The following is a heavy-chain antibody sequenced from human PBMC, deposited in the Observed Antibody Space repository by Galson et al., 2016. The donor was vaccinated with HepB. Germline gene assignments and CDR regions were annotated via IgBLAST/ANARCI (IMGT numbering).Heavy chain of an antibody. Sequence: SLRLSCAASGFTFSTSAMSWVRQAPGKGLEWVSTFSGSGGSTYYADSVKGRFTISRDNSKNTLYLQMNTLRAEDTAVYYCAKSPPVNMAVPYFDYWGQGTLVTVPS. CDR1: GFTFSTSA. D-gene: IGHD6-19*01. V-gene: IGHV3-23*01. J-gene: IGHJ4*02. CDR2: FSGSGGST. CDR3: AKSPPVNMAVPYFDY.